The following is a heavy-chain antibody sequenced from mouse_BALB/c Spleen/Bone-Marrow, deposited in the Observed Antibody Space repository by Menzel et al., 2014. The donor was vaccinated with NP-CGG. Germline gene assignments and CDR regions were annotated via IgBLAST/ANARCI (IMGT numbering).Heavy chain of an antibody. J-gene: IGHJ4*01. V-gene: IGHV7-3*02. CDR2: IRNKANGYTT. Sequence: EVQWVESGGGLVQPGGSLRLSCATSGFTFTDYYMSWVRQPPGKALEWLGFIRNKANGYTTEYSASVKGRFTISRDNSQSILYLQMNTLRAEDSATYYCARDDYYAMDYWGQGTSVTVSS. CDR3: ARDDYYAMDY. CDR1: GFTFTDYY.